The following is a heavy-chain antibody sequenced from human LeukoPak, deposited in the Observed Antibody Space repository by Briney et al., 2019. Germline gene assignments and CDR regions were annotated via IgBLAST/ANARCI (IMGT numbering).Heavy chain of an antibody. D-gene: IGHD3-22*01. V-gene: IGHV6-1*01. CDR3: ARDRYYYDSSGYYYYYYGMDV. J-gene: IGHJ6*02. CDR1: GDSVSSNSAA. Sequence: SQTLSLTCAISGDSVSSNSAAWNWIRQSPSRGLEWLGRTYHRSKWYNDYAVSVKSRITINPDTSKNQFSLQLNSMTPEDTAVYYCARDRYYYDSSGYYYYYYGMDVWGQGTTVTVSS. CDR2: TYHRSKWYN.